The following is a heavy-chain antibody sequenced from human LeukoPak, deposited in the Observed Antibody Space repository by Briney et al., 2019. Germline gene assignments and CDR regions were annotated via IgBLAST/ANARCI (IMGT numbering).Heavy chain of an antibody. Sequence: SETLSLTCTVSGGSVSSYYWSWIRQPPGKGLEWIGYIYYSGSTNYNPSLKSRVTISVDTSKNQFSLKLSSVTAADTAVYYCARRDSSGWYAFDYWGQGTLVTVSS. CDR3: ARRDSSGWYAFDY. CDR1: GGSVSSYY. J-gene: IGHJ4*02. CDR2: IYYSGST. V-gene: IGHV4-59*02. D-gene: IGHD6-19*01.